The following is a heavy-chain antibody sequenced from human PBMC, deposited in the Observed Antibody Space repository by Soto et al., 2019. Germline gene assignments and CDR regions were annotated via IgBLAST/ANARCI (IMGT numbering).Heavy chain of an antibody. D-gene: IGHD6-19*01. CDR3: ARVEAVAGLYNYHGLDV. CDR2: IVPIFGTT. Sequence: QVQLVQSGAEVKKPGSSAKVSCKVSGGTFSNYAIDWVRLAPGHGLEWMGGIVPIFGTTYYTQKCQGRATIIADDSTTTAYLEMSSLRSEDTAIYYCARVEAVAGLYNYHGLDVWGHGTAVTVSS. J-gene: IGHJ6*02. V-gene: IGHV1-69*12. CDR1: GGTFSNYA.